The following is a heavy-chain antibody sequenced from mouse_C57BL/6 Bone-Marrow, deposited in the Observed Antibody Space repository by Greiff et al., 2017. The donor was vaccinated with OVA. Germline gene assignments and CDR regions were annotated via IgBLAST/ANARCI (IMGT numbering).Heavy chain of an antibody. CDR2: IDPENGDT. Sequence: VQLQQSGAELVRPGASVKLSCTASGFNIKDAYMHWVKQRPEQGLEWIGWIDPENGDTEYASKFQGKATITADTSSNTAYLQLRSLTSEDTAVYCCTAPAYYCNYEDYAMDYWGQGTSVTVSS. CDR1: GFNIKDAY. V-gene: IGHV14-4*01. D-gene: IGHD2-10*01. J-gene: IGHJ4*01. CDR3: TAPAYYCNYEDYAMDY.